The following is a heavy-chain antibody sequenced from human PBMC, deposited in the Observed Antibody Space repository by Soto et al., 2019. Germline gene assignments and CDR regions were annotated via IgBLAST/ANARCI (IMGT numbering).Heavy chain of an antibody. CDR1: GFTFSSYD. Sequence: GSLRLSCAASGFTFSSYDMHWVRQATGKGLEWVSAIGTAGDTYYPGSAKGRFTISRENAKNSLYLQMNSLRAGDTAVYYRARALGYCSSTSCLGGMDVWGQGTTVT. J-gene: IGHJ6*02. CDR2: IGTAGDT. CDR3: ARALGYCSSTSCLGGMDV. D-gene: IGHD2-2*01. V-gene: IGHV3-13*01.